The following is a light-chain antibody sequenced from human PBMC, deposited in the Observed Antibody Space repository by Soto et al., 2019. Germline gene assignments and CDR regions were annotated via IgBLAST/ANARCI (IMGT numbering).Light chain of an antibody. CDR2: SNN. Sequence: QSELSRVASASRTRGQTVPITCSGSSSNIGGNTVNWYQQLPGTAPKLLIYSNNQRPSGVPDRFSGSKSGTSASLAISGLQSEDEADYYCTAWDDSLNGPVFRTGTKVTVL. CDR3: TAWDDSLNGPV. CDR1: SSNIGGNT. V-gene: IGLV1-44*01. J-gene: IGLJ1*01.